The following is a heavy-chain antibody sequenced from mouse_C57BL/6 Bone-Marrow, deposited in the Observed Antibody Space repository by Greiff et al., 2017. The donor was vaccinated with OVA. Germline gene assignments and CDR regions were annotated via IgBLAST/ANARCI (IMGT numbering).Heavy chain of an antibody. J-gene: IGHJ4*01. V-gene: IGHV1-74*01. CDR2: IHPSDSDT. CDR3: AIGKRREVYYAMDY. D-gene: IGHD4-1*01. CDR1: GYTFTSYW. Sequence: QVQLQQPGAELVKPGASVKVSCKASGYTFTSYWMHWVKQRPGQGLEWIGRIHPSDSDTNYNQKFNGKATLTVDKSSSPAYMQLSSLTSEDSAVYYCAIGKRREVYYAMDYWGQGTSVTVSS.